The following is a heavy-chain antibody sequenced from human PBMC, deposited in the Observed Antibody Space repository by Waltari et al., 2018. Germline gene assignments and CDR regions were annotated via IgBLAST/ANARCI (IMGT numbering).Heavy chain of an antibody. CDR1: GFTFSSYS. Sequence: EVQLVESGGGLVQPGGSLRLSCAASGFTFSSYSMNWVRQAPGKGLEWVSYISSSSSTIYYADSVKGRFTISRDNAKNSLYLQMNSLRAEDTAVYYCASLYGDHERDYWGQGTLVTVSS. CDR2: ISSSSSTI. CDR3: ASLYGDHERDY. V-gene: IGHV3-48*04. D-gene: IGHD4-17*01. J-gene: IGHJ4*02.